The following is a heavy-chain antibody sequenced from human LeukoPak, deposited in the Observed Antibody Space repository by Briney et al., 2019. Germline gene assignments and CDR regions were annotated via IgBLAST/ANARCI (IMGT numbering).Heavy chain of an antibody. V-gene: IGHV1-18*01. Sequence: ASVKVSCKAPGYTFTSYGISWVRQAPGQGLEWMGWISAYNGNTNYAQKLQGRVTMTTDTSTSTAYMELRSLRSDDTAVYYCARDRYCSGGSCYSRSYWFDPWGPGTLVTVSS. CDR2: ISAYNGNT. J-gene: IGHJ5*02. CDR3: ARDRYCSGGSCYSRSYWFDP. D-gene: IGHD2-15*01. CDR1: GYTFTSYG.